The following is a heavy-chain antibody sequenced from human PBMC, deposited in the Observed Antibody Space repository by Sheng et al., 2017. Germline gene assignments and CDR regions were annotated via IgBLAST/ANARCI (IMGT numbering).Heavy chain of an antibody. Sequence: QVQLQESGPGLVKAFRRPCPSPALSLVTPSAVATTGAGSASPQGRGWSGLGVSIIVGVPTTTRPSRSRVTISVDTSKNQFSLKLTSVTAADTAVYYCARSYWSIGAFDIWGQVTMVTVSS. CDR3: ARSYWSIGAFDI. V-gene: IGHV4-38-2*01. CDR2: SIIVGVP. CDR1: VTPSAVATT. J-gene: IGHJ3*02. D-gene: IGHD2-2*01.